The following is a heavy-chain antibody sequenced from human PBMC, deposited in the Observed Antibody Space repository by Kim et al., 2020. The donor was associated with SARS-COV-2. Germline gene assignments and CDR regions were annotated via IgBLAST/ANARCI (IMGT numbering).Heavy chain of an antibody. Sequence: ASVKVSCQASGYTFTSYDINWVRQATGQGLEWMGWMSPNSGNTGYAQKFQGRVTMTRNTSISTAYMELSSLRSEDTAVYYCARVWDILTGYYYMDVWGKGTTVTVSS. CDR2: MSPNSGNT. V-gene: IGHV1-8*01. CDR3: ARVWDILTGYYYMDV. CDR1: GYTFTSYD. J-gene: IGHJ6*03. D-gene: IGHD3-9*01.